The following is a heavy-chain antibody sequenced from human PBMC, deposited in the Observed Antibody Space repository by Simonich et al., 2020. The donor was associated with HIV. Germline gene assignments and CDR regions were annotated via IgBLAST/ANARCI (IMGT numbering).Heavy chain of an antibody. D-gene: IGHD3-10*01. V-gene: IGHV1-69*13. Sequence: QVQLVQSGAEVKKPGSSVKVSCKASGGTFSSFAISWVRQPPGLGLEWVGGIIPIFGTANYAQMFQGRVTITADESTSTAYMELSSLRSEDTGIYYCARKGGGRGVYYFDYWGQGTLVTVSS. CDR2: IIPIFGTA. CDR1: GGTFSSFA. CDR3: ARKGGGRGVYYFDY. J-gene: IGHJ4*02.